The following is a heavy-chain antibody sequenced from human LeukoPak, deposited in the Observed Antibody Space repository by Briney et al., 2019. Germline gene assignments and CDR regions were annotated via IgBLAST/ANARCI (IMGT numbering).Heavy chain of an antibody. J-gene: IGHJ4*02. V-gene: IGHV4-34*01. D-gene: IGHD1-14*01. CDR1: GGSFSDYY. CDR3: ARGRTVFDY. Sequence: NTSETLSLTCAVFGGSFSDYYCTWIRQPPGKGLEWIGEINHSGNTNYNPSLKSRVTISVDTSKNQFSLKLNSVTAADTAVYYCARGRTVFDYWGQGTLVTVSS. CDR2: INHSGNT.